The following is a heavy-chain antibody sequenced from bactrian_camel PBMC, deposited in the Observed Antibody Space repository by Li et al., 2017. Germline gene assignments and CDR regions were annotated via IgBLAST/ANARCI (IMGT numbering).Heavy chain of an antibody. D-gene: IGHD1*01. CDR3: VPGGGWYNY. Sequence: HVQLVESGGGLVQPGQSLRLSCATSGFIFSNYYMMWVRQAPGKGLEWVSTMQSDGDGSNTYYADSVKGRFTISRDYDKNTMYLQMNSLQSEDTALYYCVPGGGWYNYWGQGTQVTVS. V-gene: IGHV3-2*01. CDR1: GFIFSNYY. CDR2: MQSDGDGSNT. J-gene: IGHJ4*01.